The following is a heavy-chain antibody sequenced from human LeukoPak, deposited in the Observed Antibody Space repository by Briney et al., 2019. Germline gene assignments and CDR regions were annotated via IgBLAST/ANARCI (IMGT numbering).Heavy chain of an antibody. CDR1: GDSISSTSYY. Sequence: PSETLSLTCTVSGDSISSTSYYWDWIRQPPGKGLEWIGSIYNSGTTYSNPSLKSRVTISVDTSKNQFSLKVSSVTAADTAVYYCASRVYGLGSFNYWGQGTLVTVSS. CDR2: IYNSGTT. D-gene: IGHD3-10*01. J-gene: IGHJ4*02. CDR3: ASRVYGLGSFNY. V-gene: IGHV4-39*01.